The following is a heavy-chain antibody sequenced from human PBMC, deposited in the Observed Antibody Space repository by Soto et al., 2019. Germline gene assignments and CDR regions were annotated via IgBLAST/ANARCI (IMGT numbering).Heavy chain of an antibody. CDR1: GFTFSDYY. CDR3: ARDNGGPFAY. J-gene: IGHJ4*02. CDR2: ISSSSTST. Sequence: QVQLVESGGGLVKPGGSLRLSCAASGFTFSDYYMAWIRQAPGKGLEWVSYISSSSTSTNYADSVRGRFTISRDDAKNSLYLQMDSLRAEDTAVYYCARDNGGPFAYCGQGTPVTVS. D-gene: IGHD2-8*01. V-gene: IGHV3-11*05.